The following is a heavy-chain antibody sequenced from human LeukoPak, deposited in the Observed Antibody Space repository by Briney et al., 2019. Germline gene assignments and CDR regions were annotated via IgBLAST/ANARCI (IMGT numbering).Heavy chain of an antibody. Sequence: PGGSLRLSCATSGFTVSSTYMNWVRQAPGKGLEWVSGIYSGGSTFYADSVKGRFTISRDNSKNTLYLQMNSLRAEDTAVYYCARRAGGYSHPYDYWGQGILVTVSS. CDR2: IYSGGST. CDR3: ARRAGGYSHPYDY. J-gene: IGHJ4*02. CDR1: GFTVSSTY. V-gene: IGHV3-66*04. D-gene: IGHD4-23*01.